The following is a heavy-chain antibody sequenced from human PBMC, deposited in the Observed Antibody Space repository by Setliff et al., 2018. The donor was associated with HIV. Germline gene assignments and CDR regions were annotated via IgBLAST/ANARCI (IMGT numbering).Heavy chain of an antibody. J-gene: IGHJ6*03. D-gene: IGHD2-15*01. CDR3: ARTRSGGSSVYYYYYMDV. CDR2: MNPGSGNT. V-gene: IGHV1-8*01. CDR1: GYTSTSYD. Sequence: ASVKVSCKASGYTSTSYDINWVRQATGQGLEWMGWMNPGSGNTGYAQNFQGRLTITWNTSISTAYMELGSLGFDDTAVYFCARTRSGGSSVYYYYYMDVWGQGTAVTVSS.